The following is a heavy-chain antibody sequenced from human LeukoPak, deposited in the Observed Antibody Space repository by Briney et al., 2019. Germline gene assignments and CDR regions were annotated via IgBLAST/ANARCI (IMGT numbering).Heavy chain of an antibody. V-gene: IGHV4-34*01. CDR2: INHSGST. J-gene: IGHJ4*02. Sequence: SETLSLTCAVYGGSFSGYYWSWIRQPPGKGLEWIGEINHSGSTNYNPSLKSRVTISVDTSKNQFSLKLSSVTAADTAVYYCAFNFWSGYIYFDCWGQGTLVTVSS. D-gene: IGHD3-3*01. CDR3: AFNFWSGYIYFDC. CDR1: GGSFSGYY.